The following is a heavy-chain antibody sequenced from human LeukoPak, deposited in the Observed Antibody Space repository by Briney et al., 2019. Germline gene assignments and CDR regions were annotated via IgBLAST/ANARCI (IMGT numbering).Heavy chain of an antibody. D-gene: IGHD3-9*01. V-gene: IGHV4-34*01. Sequence: SKTLSLTCAVYVGSFSGYYWSWIRQPPGKGLEWIGEINHSGSTNYNPSLKSRVTISVDTSKNQFSLKLSSVTAADTAVYYCARSSPLRYFDWLSPRVSSWFDPWGQGTLVTVSS. CDR1: VGSFSGYY. CDR2: INHSGST. CDR3: ARSSPLRYFDWLSPRVSSWFDP. J-gene: IGHJ5*02.